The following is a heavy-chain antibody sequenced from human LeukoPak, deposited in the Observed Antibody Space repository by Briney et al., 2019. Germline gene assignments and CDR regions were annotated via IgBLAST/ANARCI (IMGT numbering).Heavy chain of an antibody. J-gene: IGHJ4*02. Sequence: SETLSLTCIVSGGSVSSYYWSWIRQPPGKGLEWIGYIYYSGSTNYNPSLKSRVTISVDTSKNQFSLKLSSVTAADTAVYYCARAESGYSGSYYFSYWGQGILVTVSS. CDR1: GGSVSSYY. D-gene: IGHD1-26*01. V-gene: IGHV4-59*02. CDR2: IYYSGST. CDR3: ARAESGYSGSYYFSY.